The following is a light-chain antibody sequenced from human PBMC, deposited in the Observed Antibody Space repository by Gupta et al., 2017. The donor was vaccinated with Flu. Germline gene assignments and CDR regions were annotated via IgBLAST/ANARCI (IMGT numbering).Light chain of an antibody. CDR1: SSNIGSNT. Sequence: QSELTQPPSASGTPGQRVTISCSGSSSNIGSNTVNWYQQLPGTAPKLLIYSNNHRPSGVPDRFSGSKSGTSASLAISGLQSEDEADYYCAAWDDSLNGVVFGGGTKLTVL. V-gene: IGLV1-44*01. CDR2: SNN. J-gene: IGLJ2*01. CDR3: AAWDDSLNGVV.